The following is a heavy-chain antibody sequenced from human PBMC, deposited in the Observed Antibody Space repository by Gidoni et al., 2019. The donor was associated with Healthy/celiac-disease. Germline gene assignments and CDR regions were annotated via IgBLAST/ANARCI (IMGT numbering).Heavy chain of an antibody. CDR1: GYTLPDLS. CDR2: FDPEDGET. J-gene: IGHJ4*02. D-gene: IGHD3-22*01. CDR3: ATNPSYYYDSSGPFDY. V-gene: IGHV1-24*01. Sequence: QVQLVQSGAEVKKPGASVKVSCKVSGYTLPDLSMHWVRQAPGKGLEWMGGFDPEDGETIYAQKFQGRVTMTEDTSTDTAYMELSSLRSEDTAVYYCATNPSYYYDSSGPFDYWGQGTLVTVSS.